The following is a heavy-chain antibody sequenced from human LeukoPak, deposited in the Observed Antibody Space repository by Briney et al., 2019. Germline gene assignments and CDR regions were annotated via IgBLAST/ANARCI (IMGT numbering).Heavy chain of an antibody. CDR3: ARDLGDYVWGSSPYY. J-gene: IGHJ4*02. CDR1: GGSISGSSYY. V-gene: IGHV4-39*07. Sequence: PSETLSLTCSVSGGSISGSSYYWGWIRQPPGKGLQWIGSIYYSGSTYYNPSLKSRVTISVDTPKNQFSLKLTSVTAADTAVYYCARDLGDYVWGSSPYYWGQGSLVTVSS. D-gene: IGHD3-16*01. CDR2: IYYSGST.